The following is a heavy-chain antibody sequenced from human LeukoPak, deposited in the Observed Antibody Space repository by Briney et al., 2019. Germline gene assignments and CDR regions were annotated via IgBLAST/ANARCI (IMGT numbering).Heavy chain of an antibody. J-gene: IGHJ4*02. V-gene: IGHV4-61*02. Sequence: KPSETLSLTCTVSGGSISIGSYYWSWIRHPAGKGLEWIGRIYTSGSTNYNPSLKSRVTISVDTSKNQFSLKLSSVTAADTAVYYCARAGGYDFWSGYCLEHWGQGTLVPVSS. CDR2: IYTSGST. CDR3: ARAGGYDFWSGYCLEH. CDR1: GGSISIGSYY. D-gene: IGHD3-3*01.